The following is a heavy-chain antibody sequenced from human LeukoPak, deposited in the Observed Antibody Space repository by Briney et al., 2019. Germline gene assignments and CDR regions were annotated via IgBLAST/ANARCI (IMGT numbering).Heavy chain of an antibody. V-gene: IGHV3-23*01. Sequence: GGSLRLSCAASGFTFSSYAMSWVRQAPGKGLEWVSAISGSGGSTYYADSVKGRFTISRDNAKNSLYLQMNSLRAEDTAVYYCARGRGYSGYDLGYWGQGTLVTVSS. J-gene: IGHJ4*02. CDR2: ISGSGGST. D-gene: IGHD5-12*01. CDR3: ARGRGYSGYDLGY. CDR1: GFTFSSYA.